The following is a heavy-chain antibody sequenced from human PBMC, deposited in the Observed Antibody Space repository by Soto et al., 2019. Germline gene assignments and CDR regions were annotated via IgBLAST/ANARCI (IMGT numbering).Heavy chain of an antibody. CDR1: GGTFSSYA. J-gene: IGHJ4*02. V-gene: IGHV1-69*13. CDR3: AKVCGHGPLLAF. CDR2: IIPIFGTA. Sequence: SVKVSCKASGGTFSSYAISWVRQAPGQGLEWMGGIIPIFGTANYAQKFQGRVTITADESTSTAYMELRSLRSDDTAVYYCAKVCGHGPLLAFCGQGTLVTGSS. D-gene: IGHD2-21*01.